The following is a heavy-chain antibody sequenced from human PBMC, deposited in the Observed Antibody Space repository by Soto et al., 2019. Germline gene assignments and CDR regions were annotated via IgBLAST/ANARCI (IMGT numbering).Heavy chain of an antibody. CDR2: ISSNSAYI. J-gene: IGHJ5*02. D-gene: IGHD6-13*01. Sequence: PGGSLRLSCAASGFTFRSFTMNWVRQAPGKGLEWVSTISSNSAYIYYTDALRGRFTISRDNAKNSLHLQMNSLRAEDTAVYYCTRDASRDSSARGWFDPRGTGTLVTVSS. V-gene: IGHV3-21*01. CDR3: TRDASRDSSARGWFDP. CDR1: GFTFRSFT.